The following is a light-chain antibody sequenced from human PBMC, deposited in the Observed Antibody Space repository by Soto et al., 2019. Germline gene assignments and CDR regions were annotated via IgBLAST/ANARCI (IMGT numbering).Light chain of an antibody. CDR1: SSNVGTYNY. CDR2: GVS. V-gene: IGLV2-11*01. CDR3: CSYAGSYTLWV. Sequence: QSALTQPRSVSGSPGQSVTISCTGTSSNVGTYNYVSWYQQHPGKAPELMIYGVSQRPSGVPDRFSGSKSGNTASLTISGLQADDEADYYCCSYAGSYTLWVFGGGTKLTVL. J-gene: IGLJ3*02.